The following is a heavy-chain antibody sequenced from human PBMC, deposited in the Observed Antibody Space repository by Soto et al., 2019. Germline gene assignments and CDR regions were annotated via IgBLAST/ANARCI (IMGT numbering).Heavy chain of an antibody. J-gene: IGHJ4*02. CDR3: ARVSGSYDIWG. D-gene: IGHD3-9*01. CDR1: GGSISSGGYY. Sequence: QVQLQESGPGLVKPSQTLSLTCTVSGGSISSGGYYWSWIRQHPGTGLEWIGYIYYSGRTYYNPSLRSRVTISVDTSKNQFAVKLSSVTAADTAVYYCARVSGSYDIWGWGQGTLVTVSS. V-gene: IGHV4-31*03. CDR2: IYYSGRT.